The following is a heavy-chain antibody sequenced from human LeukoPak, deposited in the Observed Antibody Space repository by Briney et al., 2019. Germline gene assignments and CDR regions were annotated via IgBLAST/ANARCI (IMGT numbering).Heavy chain of an antibody. CDR1: GYTFTSYY. D-gene: IGHD6-13*01. CDR3: ARQLDHAFDI. J-gene: IGHJ3*02. Sequence: ASVKVSCKASGYTFTSYYMHWVRQAPGQGLEWMGIINPTSGSTNYEQKFQGRVTMTRDTSTSTVYMELSSLRSEDTAVYYCARQLDHAFDIWGQGTMVTVSS. V-gene: IGHV1-46*01. CDR2: INPTSGST.